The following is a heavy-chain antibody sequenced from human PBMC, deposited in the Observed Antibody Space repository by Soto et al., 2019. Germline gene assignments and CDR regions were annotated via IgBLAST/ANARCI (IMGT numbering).Heavy chain of an antibody. D-gene: IGHD5-12*01. Sequence: EVQLLESGGGLVPPGGSLRLSCAASGFTFSSYAMSWVRQAPGKGLGWVSGISGSGGSTYYADSVTGRFTISRDTSKNTLYLQMNTLGAEDTAVYYCAKLKAIVATRPIDYWGQGTLVTVSS. V-gene: IGHV3-23*01. CDR3: AKLKAIVATRPIDY. CDR2: ISGSGGST. CDR1: GFTFSSYA. J-gene: IGHJ4*02.